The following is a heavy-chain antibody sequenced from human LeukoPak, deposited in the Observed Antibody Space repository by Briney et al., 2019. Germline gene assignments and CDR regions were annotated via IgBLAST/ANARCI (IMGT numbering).Heavy chain of an antibody. D-gene: IGHD3-22*01. Sequence: GGSLRLSCAASGFTFSSYSMNWVRQAPGKGLGWVSYISSSSSTIYYADSVKGRFTISRDNAKNSLYLQMNSLRDEDTAVYYCARAPYYYDSSGLDYWGQETLVTVSS. CDR1: GFTFSSYS. CDR3: ARAPYYYDSSGLDY. V-gene: IGHV3-48*02. CDR2: ISSSSSTI. J-gene: IGHJ4*02.